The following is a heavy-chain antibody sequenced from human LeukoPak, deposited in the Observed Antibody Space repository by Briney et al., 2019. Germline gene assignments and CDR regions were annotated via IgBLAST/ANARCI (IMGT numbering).Heavy chain of an antibody. J-gene: IGHJ6*03. D-gene: IGHD5-12*01. CDR2: INQDGSEK. V-gene: IGHV3-7*01. CDR3: AKGGGYEARYYYYYLDV. Sequence: GGSLRLSCAASGFSFSSYWMSWVRQAPGKGLEWVANINQDGSEKYYVDSVKGRFTISRDNAKNSLHLQMKSLRAEDTAVYYCAKGGGYEARYYYYYLDVWGKGTTVTISS. CDR1: GFSFSSYW.